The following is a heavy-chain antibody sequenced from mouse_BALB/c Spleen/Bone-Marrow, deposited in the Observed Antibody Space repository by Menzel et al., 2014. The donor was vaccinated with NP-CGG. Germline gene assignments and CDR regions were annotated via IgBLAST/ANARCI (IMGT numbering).Heavy chain of an antibody. Sequence: VQLQQSGPELVKPGASVKMSCKASGYSFTGYYIHWAKQSHGKGLEWIGLVDPRNSCTNDNQKFKGQAILTVDKSSSTSSIEPRSLTSERSAADYAARNYGKYYAIDYWGERASV. V-gene: IGHV1-34*02. D-gene: IGHD2-1*01. CDR3: ARNYGKYYAIDY. J-gene: IGHJ4*01. CDR2: VDPRNSCT. CDR1: GYSFTGYY.